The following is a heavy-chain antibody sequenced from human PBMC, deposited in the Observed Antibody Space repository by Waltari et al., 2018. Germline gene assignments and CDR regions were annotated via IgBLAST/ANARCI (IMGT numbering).Heavy chain of an antibody. V-gene: IGHV1-69*01. CDR3: ARAVGGDSSGYYYFDY. D-gene: IGHD3-22*01. CDR2: YSTIFGTA. J-gene: IGHJ4*02. Sequence: QVQLVQSGAEVKKPGSSVKVSCKASGGTFSSYAISWVRQAPGLGLEWMGGYSTIFGTANKAQKFQCRVTITADESTSTAYMELSSLRSEDTALYYCARAVGGDSSGYYYFDYWGQGTLVTVSS. CDR1: GGTFSSYA.